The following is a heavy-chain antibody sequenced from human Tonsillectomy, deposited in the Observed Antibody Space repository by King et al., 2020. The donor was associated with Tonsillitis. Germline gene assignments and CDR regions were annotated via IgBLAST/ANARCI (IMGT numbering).Heavy chain of an antibody. J-gene: IGHJ4*02. Sequence: QLQESGPGLVKPSETLSLTCTVSGGSVSSGSYYWTWIRQPPGKGLEWIGFIFHSGSTKYNPSLKSRVTISADKSKNQFSLKLSSVTAADTAVYFCARDYYDSSGYNIFDYWGQGTLVTVSS. V-gene: IGHV4-61*01. D-gene: IGHD3-22*01. CDR2: IFHSGST. CDR3: ARDYYDSSGYNIFDY. CDR1: GGSVSSGSYY.